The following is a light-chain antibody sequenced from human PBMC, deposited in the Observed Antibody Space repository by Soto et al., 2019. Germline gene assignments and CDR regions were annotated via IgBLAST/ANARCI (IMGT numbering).Light chain of an antibody. V-gene: IGKV3-20*01. Sequence: EVMLTQSPGTLSLSPGERGTLSCRASESVSDNQLAWYQLRPGQAPRLLIYGASRRATGIPDRFSGSGSGTDFTLTISRLEPDDFAVYYCQQYGRSLYTFGQGTKVEIK. CDR3: QQYGRSLYT. CDR2: GAS. CDR1: ESVSDNQ. J-gene: IGKJ2*01.